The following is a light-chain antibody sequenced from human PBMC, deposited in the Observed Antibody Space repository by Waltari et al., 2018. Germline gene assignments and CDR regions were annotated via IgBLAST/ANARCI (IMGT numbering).Light chain of an antibody. CDR1: HSNLGSNY. Sequence: QSVLTQPPSASDTPGQRVTIPCSGSHSNLGSNYLYWYQPLPGSAPKLLIYRNNLRPSGVPDRFSASKYGTLASLVISGLRSEDEGVYYCASWDESHYVFGGGTTVTVL. CDR3: ASWDESHYV. J-gene: IGLJ1*01. V-gene: IGLV1-47*01. CDR2: RNN.